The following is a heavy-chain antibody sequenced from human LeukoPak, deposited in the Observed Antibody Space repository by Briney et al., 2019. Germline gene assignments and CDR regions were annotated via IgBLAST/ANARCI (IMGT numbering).Heavy chain of an antibody. D-gene: IGHD2-15*01. Sequence: ASVKVSCKASGGTFSSYAISWVRQAPAQGLEWMGGIIPIFGTPNYAQAFQGRVTITADESTRTAYMELSSMRSEDTAVYYCATGSRYCSSGSCYSPIDYWGQGNLVTVSS. CDR3: ATGSRYCSSGSCYSPIDY. CDR1: GGTFSSYA. CDR2: IIPIFGTP. J-gene: IGHJ4*02. V-gene: IGHV1-69*13.